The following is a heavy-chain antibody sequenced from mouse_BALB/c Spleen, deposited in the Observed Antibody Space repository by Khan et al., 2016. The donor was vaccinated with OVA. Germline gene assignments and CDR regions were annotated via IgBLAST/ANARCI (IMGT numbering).Heavy chain of an antibody. CDR1: DYSITSGFY. CDR3: ARGYDGYYFAY. V-gene: IGHV3-6*02. Sequence: EVQLQESGPGLVKPSQSLSLTCSVTDYSITSGFYWYLLRPSPGNKLERMGFLSYDGSNNFNPSHTNLIFITRNSSEHLFFLMLNSVTTDDTATYFGARGYDGYYFAYWGQGTLVTVSA. J-gene: IGHJ3*01. CDR2: LSYDGSN. D-gene: IGHD2-3*01.